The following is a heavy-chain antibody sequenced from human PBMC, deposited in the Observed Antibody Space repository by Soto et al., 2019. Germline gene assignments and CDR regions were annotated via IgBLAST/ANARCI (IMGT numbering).Heavy chain of an antibody. J-gene: IGHJ4*02. Sequence: GGSLRLSCAASGFTFSSYEMHWFRQAPGKGLEWISYISSSGTGTYYADSVRGRFTMSRDNTKNSVSLQMYSLRAEDTAIYYCVRDLHEPLAADALREANWGQGTQVTVSS. D-gene: IGHD4-17*01. CDR2: ISSSGTGT. V-gene: IGHV3-48*03. CDR3: VRDLHEPLAADALREAN. CDR1: GFTFSSYE.